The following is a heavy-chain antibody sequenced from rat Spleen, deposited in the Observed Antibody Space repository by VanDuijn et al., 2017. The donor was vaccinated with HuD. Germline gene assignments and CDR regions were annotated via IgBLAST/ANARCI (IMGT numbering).Heavy chain of an antibody. V-gene: IGHV5-29*01. Sequence: EVQLVESDGGFVQPGRSLKLSCAASGFTFSDYYMAWVRQAPTKGLEWVATISYDGSSTYYRDSVKGRFTISRDNAKSTLYLQMDSLRSEDTATYYCATGSSFAYWGQGTLVTVSS. J-gene: IGHJ3*01. CDR1: GFTFSDYY. CDR2: ISYDGSST. CDR3: ATGSSFAY. D-gene: IGHD1-11*01.